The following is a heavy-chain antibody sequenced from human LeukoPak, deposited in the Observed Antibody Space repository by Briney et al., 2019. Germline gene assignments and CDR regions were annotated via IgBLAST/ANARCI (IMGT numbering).Heavy chain of an antibody. J-gene: IGHJ3*02. CDR1: GYTFTSYG. D-gene: IGHD3-10*01. CDR3: ARDLFTYYYGSGSYYKLAAFDI. Sequence: GASVKVSCKASGYTFTSYGISWVRQAPGQGLEWMGWISAYNDNTNYAQKLQGRVTMTTDTSTSTAYMELRSLRSDDTAVYYCARDLFTYYYGSGSYYKLAAFDIWGQGTMVTVSS. CDR2: ISAYNDNT. V-gene: IGHV1-18*04.